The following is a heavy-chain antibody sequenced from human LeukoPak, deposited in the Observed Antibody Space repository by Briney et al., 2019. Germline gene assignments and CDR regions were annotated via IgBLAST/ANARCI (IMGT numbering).Heavy chain of an antibody. CDR3: AKARGFCSGNNCYSPFDP. Sequence: PGGSLRLSCAASGFTFSSYAMSWVRQAPGKGLEWVSSISGSDGSTYYAVSVKGRFTISRDNSKNTLYVQMNSLRAEDTAVYYCAKARGFCSGNNCYSPFDPWGQGTLVTVSS. CDR2: ISGSDGST. J-gene: IGHJ5*02. D-gene: IGHD2-15*01. V-gene: IGHV3-23*01. CDR1: GFTFSSYA.